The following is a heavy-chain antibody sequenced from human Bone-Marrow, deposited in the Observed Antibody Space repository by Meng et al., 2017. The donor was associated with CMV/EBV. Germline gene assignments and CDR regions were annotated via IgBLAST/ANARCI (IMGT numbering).Heavy chain of an antibody. J-gene: IGHJ6*01. D-gene: IGHD4-23*01. Sequence: GGSLTLSCAASGFTFSSYSMHWVRQAPGKGLEWVAVISYDGSNKYYADSVKGRYTIFRDKSNNSLYLQMNSLRAEDTAVYCCERAPFYGGNSYYYYYGMDVWGQGTTVTVSS. CDR3: ERAPFYGGNSYYYYYGMDV. CDR1: GFTFSSYS. CDR2: ISYDGSNK. V-gene: IGHV3-30*04.